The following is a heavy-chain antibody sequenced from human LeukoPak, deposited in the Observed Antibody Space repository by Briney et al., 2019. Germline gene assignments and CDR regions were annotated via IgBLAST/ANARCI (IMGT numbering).Heavy chain of an antibody. J-gene: IGHJ4*02. V-gene: IGHV3-74*01. CDR2: INPDGNTT. CDR3: VRDLRESDY. Sequence: GSLRLSCAASGFTFSSYWMHWVRQAPGKGLVWVSRINPDGNTTNYADSVQGRFTISRDNAKNMLYLQMNSLRAEDTAVYYCVRDLRESDYWGQGTLVTVSS. CDR1: GFTFSSYW.